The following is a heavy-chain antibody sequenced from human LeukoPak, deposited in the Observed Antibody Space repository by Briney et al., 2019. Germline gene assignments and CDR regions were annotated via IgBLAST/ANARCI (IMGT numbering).Heavy chain of an antibody. J-gene: IGHJ5*02. CDR3: ARVVPAALRVRWFDP. D-gene: IGHD2-2*01. Sequence: PSETLSLTCTVSGGSISTYYWSWIRQPPGKGLEWIGYIYYSGSTNYNPSLKSRVTISVDTSKNQFSLKLSSVTAADTAVYYCARVVPAALRVRWFDPWGQGTLVTASS. V-gene: IGHV4-59*01. CDR1: GGSISTYY. CDR2: IYYSGST.